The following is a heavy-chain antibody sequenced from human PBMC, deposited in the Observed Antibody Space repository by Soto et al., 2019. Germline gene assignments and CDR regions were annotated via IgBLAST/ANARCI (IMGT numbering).Heavy chain of an antibody. V-gene: IGHV4-59*01. CDR1: GGSISTYY. J-gene: IGHJ4*02. CDR3: ARVGSPGYSYGDFDY. D-gene: IGHD5-18*01. CDR2: IDYSGTT. Sequence: SETLSLTCTVSGGSISTYYWNWIRQPPGKGLEWIGYIDYSGTTNYNPSLKSRVAISVDTSKNQFSLKLSSVTAADTAVFYCARVGSPGYSYGDFDYWGEGALGTV.